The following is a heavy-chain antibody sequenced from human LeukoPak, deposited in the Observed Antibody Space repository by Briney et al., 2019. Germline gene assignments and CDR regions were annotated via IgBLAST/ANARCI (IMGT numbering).Heavy chain of an antibody. V-gene: IGHV1-2*02. CDR3: ARSLLAGYYDY. D-gene: IGHD3-9*01. CDR2: INPNSGGT. J-gene: IGHJ4*02. CDR1: GYTFTGCY. Sequence: ASVKVSCKASGYTFTGCYVHWVRQAPGQGLEWMGWINPNSGGTYYAQKFQGRVTMTRDTSISTAYMELSRLRSDDTAVYYCARSLLAGYYDYWGQGTLVTVSS.